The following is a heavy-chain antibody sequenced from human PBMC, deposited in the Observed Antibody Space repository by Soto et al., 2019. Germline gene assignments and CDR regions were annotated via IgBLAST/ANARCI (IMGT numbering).Heavy chain of an antibody. CDR1: YGSISNFY. CDR3: ARAPMVLTRSYFDS. J-gene: IGHJ4*02. V-gene: IGHV4-59*01. Sequence: SETLSLTCTVSYGSISNFYWSWIRQPPGKGLEWIGYISSSGNTNYNPSLKSRVSISVDTSKNQCSLNLTSVTAADTAVYYCARAPMVLTRSYFDSWGQGTPVTVSS. D-gene: IGHD3-22*01. CDR2: ISSSGNT.